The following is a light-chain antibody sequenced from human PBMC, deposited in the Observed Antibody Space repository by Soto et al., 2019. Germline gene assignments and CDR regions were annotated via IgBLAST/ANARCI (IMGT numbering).Light chain of an antibody. CDR3: ATWDDSLNARGV. CDR1: GSNIGNNA. CDR2: NNN. V-gene: IGLV1-44*01. J-gene: IGLJ3*02. Sequence: QSVLTQPPSASGTPGQRVTISCSGSGSNIGNNAVTCYQQFPGTAPKLLIYNNNQRPSGVPDRFSGSKSGTSASLAISGLQSEDEADYYCATWDDSLNARGVFGGGTKLTVL.